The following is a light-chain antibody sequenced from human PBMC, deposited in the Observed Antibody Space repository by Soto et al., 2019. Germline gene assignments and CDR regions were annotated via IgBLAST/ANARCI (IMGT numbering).Light chain of an antibody. CDR3: QQYYRPWT. J-gene: IGKJ1*01. V-gene: IGKV4-1*01. CDR2: WAS. Sequence: DIVMNQSPDSLAVSLGERATINCKSSQSVLYSSNNKNYLAWYQQKPGQPPKLLIYWASTRESGVPDRFSGSGSGTDFTLTISSLQAEDVAVYYCQQYYRPWTFGQGTKGEIK. CDR1: QSVLYSSNNKNY.